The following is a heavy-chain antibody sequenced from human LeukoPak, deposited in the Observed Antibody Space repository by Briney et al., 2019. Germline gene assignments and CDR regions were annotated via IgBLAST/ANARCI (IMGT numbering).Heavy chain of an antibody. V-gene: IGHV1-46*01. D-gene: IGHD3-10*01. CDR2: INPSGGST. CDR3: ARDSGRITMVRGVNRPDY. CDR1: GYTFSRYG. Sequence: ASVKVSCKASGYTFSRYGISWVRQAPGQGLEWMGIINPSGGSTSYAQKFQGRVTMTRDTSTSTVYMELSSLRSEDTAVYYCARDSGRITMVRGVNRPDYWGQGTLVTVSS. J-gene: IGHJ4*02.